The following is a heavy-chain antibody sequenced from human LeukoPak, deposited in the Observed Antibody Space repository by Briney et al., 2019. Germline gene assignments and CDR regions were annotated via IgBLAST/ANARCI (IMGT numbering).Heavy chain of an antibody. CDR2: IWYDGSNK. D-gene: IGHD2-15*01. V-gene: IGHV3-33*01. CDR1: GFTFSSYG. Sequence: GGSLRLSCAASGFTFSSYGMHWVRQAPGKGLERVAVIWYDGSNKYYADSVKGRFTISRDNSKNTLYLQMNSLRAVDTAVYYCARDPCSGGSCYPVDYWGQGTLVTVSS. CDR3: ARDPCSGGSCYPVDY. J-gene: IGHJ4*02.